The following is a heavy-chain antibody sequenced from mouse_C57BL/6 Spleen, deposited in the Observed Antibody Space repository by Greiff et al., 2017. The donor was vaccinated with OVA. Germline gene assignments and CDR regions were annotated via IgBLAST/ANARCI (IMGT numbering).Heavy chain of an antibody. CDR3: ARPTDSSGFYYAMDY. V-gene: IGHV1-59*01. J-gene: IGHJ4*01. Sequence: VQLQQPGAELVRPGTSVKLSCKASGYTFTSYWMHWVKQRPGQGLEWIGVIDPSDSYTNYNQKFKGKATLTVDTSSSTAYMQLSSLTSEDSAVYYCARPTDSSGFYYAMDYWGQGTSVTVSS. CDR2: IDPSDSYT. CDR1: GYTFTSYW. D-gene: IGHD3-2*02.